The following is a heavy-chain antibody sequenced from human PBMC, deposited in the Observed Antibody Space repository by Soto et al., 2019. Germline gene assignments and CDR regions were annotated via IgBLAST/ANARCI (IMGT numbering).Heavy chain of an antibody. CDR3: AKANHYYYFDY. Sequence: PGGSLRLSCAASGLRFSTYAMSWVRQAPGKGLEWVSGISGSGGITNYADSVKGRFTISRDNSKNTLYLQMNSLRAEDTAVYYCAKANHYYYFDYWGQGTLVTVSS. J-gene: IGHJ4*02. CDR1: GLRFSTYA. D-gene: IGHD1-26*01. CDR2: ISGSGGIT. V-gene: IGHV3-23*01.